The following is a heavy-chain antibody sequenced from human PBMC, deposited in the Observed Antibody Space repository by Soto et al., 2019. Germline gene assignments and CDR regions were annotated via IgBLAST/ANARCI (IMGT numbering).Heavy chain of an antibody. Sequence: QVRLQHWGAGLLKPSETLSLTCAVHGGSFSGYYWSWIRQPPGKGLEWIGEINHSGSIHYNPSLKGPVTNSGGTANNQFSLKLSSVTAADTALYYCARGSQWLDYWGQGALVTVSS. CDR2: INHSGSI. CDR1: GGSFSGYY. J-gene: IGHJ4*02. CDR3: ARGSQWLDY. D-gene: IGHD6-19*01. V-gene: IGHV4-34*01.